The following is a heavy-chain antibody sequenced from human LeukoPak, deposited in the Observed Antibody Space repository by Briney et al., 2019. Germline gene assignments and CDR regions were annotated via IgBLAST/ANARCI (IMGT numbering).Heavy chain of an antibody. J-gene: IGHJ4*02. CDR1: GGSFSGYY. CDR2: INHSGST. D-gene: IGHD4-23*01. CDR3: TRVDYGDNSKHFDY. Sequence: PSETLSLTCAVYGGSFSGYYWSWIRQPPGKGLEWIGEINHSGSTNYNPSLKSRVTISVDTSKNQFSLKLSSVTAADTAVYYCTRVDYGDNSKHFDYWGQGTLVTVSS. V-gene: IGHV4-34*01.